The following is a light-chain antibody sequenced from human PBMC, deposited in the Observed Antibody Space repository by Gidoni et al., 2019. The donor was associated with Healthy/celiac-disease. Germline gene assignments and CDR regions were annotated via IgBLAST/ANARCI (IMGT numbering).Light chain of an antibody. J-gene: IGKJ3*01. CDR1: RSLVYSDGNTY. CDR2: KVS. V-gene: IGKV2-30*01. CDR3: MQGTHWPPFT. Sequence: DVVMTQSPLSLPVTLGQPASISCSSSRSLVYSDGNTYLNWFQQRPGQSPRRLIYKVSNRDSGVPDRFSGSGSGTDFTLKISRVEAEDVGVYYCMQGTHWPPFTFGPGTKVDIK.